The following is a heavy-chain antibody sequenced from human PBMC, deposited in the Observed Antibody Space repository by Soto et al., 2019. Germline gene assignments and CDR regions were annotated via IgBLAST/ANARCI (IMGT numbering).Heavy chain of an antibody. CDR1: GGTFSSYA. J-gene: IGHJ4*02. CDR3: ASLEATVVTPSFDY. V-gene: IGHV1-69*06. D-gene: IGHD4-17*01. CDR2: IIPIFGTA. Sequence: QVQLVQSGAEVKKPGSSVKVSCKASGGTFSSYAISWVRQAPGQGLQWMGGIIPIFGTANYAQKLQGRVTITADKSTSTAYMELSSLRSEDTAVYYCASLEATVVTPSFDYWGQGTLVTVSS.